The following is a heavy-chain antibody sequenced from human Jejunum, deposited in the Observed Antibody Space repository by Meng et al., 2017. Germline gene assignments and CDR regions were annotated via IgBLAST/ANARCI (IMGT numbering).Heavy chain of an antibody. V-gene: IGHV4-38-2*02. CDR3: ARGRLF. J-gene: IGHJ4*02. CDR1: GYSISSGYY. CDR2: IYHSGST. D-gene: IGHD6-25*01. Sequence: GSLRLSCTVSGYSISSGYYWGWIRQPPGKGLEWIGSIYHSGSTYSNPSLKSRVTISVDTSKNQFSLKLSSVTAADTAVYYCARGRLFWGQGTLVTVSS.